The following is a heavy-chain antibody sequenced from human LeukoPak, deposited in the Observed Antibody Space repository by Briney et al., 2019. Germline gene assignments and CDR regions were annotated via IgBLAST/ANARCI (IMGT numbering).Heavy chain of an antibody. CDR3: AREGDSGYCSGGSCYGWRNLDY. CDR2: IYTSGST. Sequence: PSETLSLTCTVSGASISIGSFYWSWIRQPAGKGLEWIGRIYTSGSTDYSPSLKSRVTISVDTSKNQFSLKLSSVTAADTAVYHCAREGDSGYCSGGSCYGWRNLDYWGQGTLVTVSS. J-gene: IGHJ4*02. CDR1: GASISIGSFY. D-gene: IGHD2-15*01. V-gene: IGHV4-61*02.